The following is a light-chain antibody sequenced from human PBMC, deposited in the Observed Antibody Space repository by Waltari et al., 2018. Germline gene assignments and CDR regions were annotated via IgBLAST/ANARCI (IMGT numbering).Light chain of an antibody. Sequence: QSALTQPASVSGSPGQSITISCSGPGSDVGAYNYVSWYQQHPGKAPKLIIFEVSNRPSGVSNRFSGSKSGSTASLTISGLQAEDEADYYCSSFTTTNSWLFGGGTKVTVL. CDR3: SSFTTTNSWL. CDR1: GSDVGAYNY. CDR2: EVS. J-gene: IGLJ3*02. V-gene: IGLV2-14*01.